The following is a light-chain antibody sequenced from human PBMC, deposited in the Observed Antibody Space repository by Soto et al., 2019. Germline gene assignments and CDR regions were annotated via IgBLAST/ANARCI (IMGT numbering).Light chain of an antibody. V-gene: IGKV3-20*01. CDR2: AAS. CDR3: QQYGGSPLYT. J-gene: IGKJ2*01. CDR1: QSVSSGY. Sequence: EIVLTQSPGTLSLSPGERATLSCRASQSVSSGYLAWYQQKPGQAPRLLIFAASSRAAGIPDRFNGTGSGTDFTLTINRLEPEDFAVYYCQQYGGSPLYTFGQGTKLEIK.